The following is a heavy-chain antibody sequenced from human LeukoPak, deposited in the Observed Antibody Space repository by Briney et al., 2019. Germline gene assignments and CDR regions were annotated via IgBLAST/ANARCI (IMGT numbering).Heavy chain of an antibody. D-gene: IGHD3-10*01. V-gene: IGHV1-2*02. Sequence: GASVKVSCKASGYIFTGYYMHWVRQAPGQGLEWMGWINPNSGGTNHAQKFQGRVTMTRDTSISTAYMELSRLRSDDTAVYYCARLEINYYGSGSYSSDWFDPWGQGTLVTVSS. J-gene: IGHJ5*02. CDR1: GYIFTGYY. CDR2: INPNSGGT. CDR3: ARLEINYYGSGSYSSDWFDP.